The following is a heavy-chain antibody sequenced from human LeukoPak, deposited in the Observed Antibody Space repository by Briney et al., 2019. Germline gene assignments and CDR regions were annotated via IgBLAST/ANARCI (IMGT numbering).Heavy chain of an antibody. J-gene: IGHJ3*02. CDR1: GGTFSSYA. Sequence: ASVKVSCKASGGTFSSYAISWVRQAPGQGLEWMGGIIPIFGTANYAQKFQGRVTITRDTSISTAYMELSRLRSDDTAVYYCARSDDAFDIWGQGTMVTVSS. CDR3: ARSDDAFDI. CDR2: IIPIFGTA. V-gene: IGHV1-69*05.